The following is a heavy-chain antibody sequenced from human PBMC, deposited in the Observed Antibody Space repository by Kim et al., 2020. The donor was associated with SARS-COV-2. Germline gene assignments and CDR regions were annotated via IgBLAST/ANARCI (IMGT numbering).Heavy chain of an antibody. CDR1: GFTFSNYG. CDR2: TSFDGSNK. J-gene: IGHJ6*02. V-gene: IGHV3-30*18. D-gene: IGHD3-10*01. Sequence: SLRLSCAASGFTFSNYGIHWVRQAPGKGLEWVGVTSFDGSNKYYADSVKGRFTISRDNSKKTVFLQMNSLRAEDTALYYCAKDCYVSGTYYIHTYYYGMDVWGQGTTVTVSS. CDR3: AKDCYVSGTYYIHTYYYGMDV.